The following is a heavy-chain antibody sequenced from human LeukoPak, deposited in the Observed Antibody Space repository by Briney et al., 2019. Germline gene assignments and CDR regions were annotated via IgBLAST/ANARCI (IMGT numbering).Heavy chain of an antibody. J-gene: IGHJ6*02. CDR1: GFTFDDYA. CDR3: AMQQLARSPYYYYGMDV. Sequence: GRPLRLSCAASGFTFDDYAMHWVRQAPGKGLEWVSGISWNSGSIGYADSVKGRFTISRDNAKNSLYLQMNSLRAEGTALYYCAMQQLARSPYYYYGMDVWGQGTTVTVSS. V-gene: IGHV3-9*01. D-gene: IGHD6-13*01. CDR2: ISWNSGSI.